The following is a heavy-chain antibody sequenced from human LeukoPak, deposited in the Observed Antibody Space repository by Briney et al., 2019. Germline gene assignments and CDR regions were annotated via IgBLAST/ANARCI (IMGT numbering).Heavy chain of an antibody. CDR1: GGPISSYQ. CDR2: IYYSGSA. J-gene: IGHJ4*02. CDR3: ARVGVDYSGNIIKYFFDY. Sequence: SETLSLTCTVSGGPISSYQWSWIRQPPGKGLEWIGNIYYSGSANYNPSLKSRVIISVDTSKNQFSLKLSPVTAADTAVYYCARVGVDYSGNIIKYFFDYWGQGTLVTVSS. V-gene: IGHV4-59*01. D-gene: IGHD4-23*01.